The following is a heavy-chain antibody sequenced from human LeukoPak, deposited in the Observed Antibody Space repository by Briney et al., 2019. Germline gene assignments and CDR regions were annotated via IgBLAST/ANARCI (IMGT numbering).Heavy chain of an antibody. J-gene: IGHJ6*03. CDR3: AKSGSYPGGYYYYMDV. CDR2: VSGGGGSR. Sequence: PGGSLRLSCAASGFSFSGYAMIWVRQAPGKGLEWVSAVSGGGGSRFYADSVKGRFTISRDNSKNTQFLQMTSLRADDTAVYYCAKSGSYPGGYYYYMDVWGKGTTVTVSS. V-gene: IGHV3-23*01. CDR1: GFSFSGYA. D-gene: IGHD1-26*01.